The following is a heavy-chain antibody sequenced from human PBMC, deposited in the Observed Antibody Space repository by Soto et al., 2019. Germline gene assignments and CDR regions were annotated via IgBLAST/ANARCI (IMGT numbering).Heavy chain of an antibody. V-gene: IGHV3-30*03. CDR3: ARWVGGSMYDNRGKYES. J-gene: IGHJ4*02. D-gene: IGHD3-22*01. CDR1: GFIFSGSG. CDR2: ISYAGSRT. Sequence: QVQLVESGGGVVQPGRSLRLTCAASGFIFSGSGMHWVRQAPGKGLEWVALISYAGSRTYYADSVRDRFTNCRDNGQNTLYLQMTSVRAEDTAVYFCARWVGGSMYDNRGKYESRGQGTLVIVSS.